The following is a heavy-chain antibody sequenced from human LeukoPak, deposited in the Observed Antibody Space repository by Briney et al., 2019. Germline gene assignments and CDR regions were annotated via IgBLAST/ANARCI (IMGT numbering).Heavy chain of an antibody. D-gene: IGHD2-15*01. CDR3: STLAYCSGGSRYGFDY. J-gene: IGHJ4*02. CDR2: IESKSDGGAI. V-gene: IGHV3-15*04. Sequence: EGSLRLSCTVSGLTFKNAWMSWVRLAPGKGLEWVGRIESKSDGGAIDYAVPVKGRFTISRDDSKNTQYLQMNSLKTEDTAIYYCSTLAYCSGGSRYGFDYWGQGALVTVSS. CDR1: GLTFKNAW.